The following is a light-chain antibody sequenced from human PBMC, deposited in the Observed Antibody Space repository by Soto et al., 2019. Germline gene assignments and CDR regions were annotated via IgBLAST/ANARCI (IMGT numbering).Light chain of an antibody. CDR1: QDISNY. V-gene: IGKV1-33*01. CDR2: DAS. Sequence: DIQMTQSPSSLSASVGDRVTITCQASQDISNYLNWYQQKPGKAPKLLIYDASKLETGVPSRFSGSGSGTDFTFTISSLQPKDIATYYCQQSRTFGQGTKLEIK. CDR3: QQSRT. J-gene: IGKJ2*01.